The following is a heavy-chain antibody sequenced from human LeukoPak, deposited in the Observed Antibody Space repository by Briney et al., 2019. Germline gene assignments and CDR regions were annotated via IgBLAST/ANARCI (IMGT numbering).Heavy chain of an antibody. CDR3: AKIQFQLPPATWPSIH. CDR1: RFTFSNYA. CDR2: ISGSGDGT. J-gene: IGHJ4*02. Sequence: GGSLRLSCAASRFTFSNYAMSWVRQAPTKGLEWVSTISGSGDGTYYADSVKGRFTISRDYSKNTLYLQMSSLRAEDTAVYYCAKIQFQLPPATWPSIHWGQGTLVTVSS. V-gene: IGHV3-23*01. D-gene: IGHD2-2*01.